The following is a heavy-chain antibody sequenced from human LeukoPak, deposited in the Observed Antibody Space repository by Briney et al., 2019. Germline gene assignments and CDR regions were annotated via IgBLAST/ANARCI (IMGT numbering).Heavy chain of an antibody. Sequence: GGSPRLSCVASGFTFSYFGMHWVRQAPGKGLEWVAFIRYDGSNEYYAESVKGRFTISRDNSKNTLYLQMNSLRVEDTAAYYCAKIEGKYQLANIPDSWGQGTLVTVTS. D-gene: IGHD2-2*01. V-gene: IGHV3-30*02. CDR3: AKIEGKYQLANIPDS. CDR1: GFTFSYFG. CDR2: IRYDGSNE. J-gene: IGHJ4*02.